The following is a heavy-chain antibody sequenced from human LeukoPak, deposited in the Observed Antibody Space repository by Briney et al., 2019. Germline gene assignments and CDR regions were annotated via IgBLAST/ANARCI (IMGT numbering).Heavy chain of an antibody. CDR1: GFTFNNYW. CDR3: VRGVWRVGAASNWFDP. CDR2: IKSDGSGT. Sequence: GGSLRLSCAASGFTFNNYWMHWVRQAPGKGPVWVSNIKSDGSGTGYADSVKGRFSVSRDNANNRLDLQMNSLRVEDTAVYYCVRGVWRVGAASNWFDPWGQGTLVTVSS. V-gene: IGHV3-74*01. D-gene: IGHD1-26*01. J-gene: IGHJ5*02.